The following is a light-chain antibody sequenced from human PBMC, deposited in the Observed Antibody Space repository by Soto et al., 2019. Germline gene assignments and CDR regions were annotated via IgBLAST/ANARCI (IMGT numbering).Light chain of an antibody. CDR1: PSVTNY. CDR3: QQRNIWHPVT. Sequence: EIVLTQSPATLSLSPRERATLSCRASPSVTNYLAWYQQKPGQPPRLLIYGAFNRADGIPARFSGSVSGTDFTLTISSLEPEDSAVYYCQQRNIWHPVTFGQGTRLEIK. CDR2: GAF. J-gene: IGKJ5*01. V-gene: IGKV3D-11*02.